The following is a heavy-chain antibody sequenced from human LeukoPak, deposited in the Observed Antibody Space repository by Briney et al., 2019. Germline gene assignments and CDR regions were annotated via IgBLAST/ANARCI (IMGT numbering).Heavy chain of an antibody. CDR3: ATDPRPDSGNFLGFDY. J-gene: IGHJ4*02. Sequence: GGSLRLSCVASGLSFSRYWMSWVRQAPGKGLEGVDNINQDASEKYYVDSVKGRFTISRDNSKKSVYLQMSSLRAEDTAVYYCATDPRPDSGNFLGFDYWGQGTLVTVSS. CDR1: GLSFSRYW. CDR2: INQDASEK. D-gene: IGHD3-3*01. V-gene: IGHV3-7*01.